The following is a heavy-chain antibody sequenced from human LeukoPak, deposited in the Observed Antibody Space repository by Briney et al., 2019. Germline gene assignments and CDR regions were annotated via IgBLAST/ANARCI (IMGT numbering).Heavy chain of an antibody. V-gene: IGHV3-43D*03. D-gene: IGHD3-10*01. CDR2: ISWDGGGT. Sequence: GGSLRLSCAVSRFTFDDYAMHWVRHAPGEGLEWVSLISWDGGGTYYADTVKGRFTISRDNSKNSLYLQMNSLRAEDTALYYCAKDMAAYYYASGNIDYWGQGTLVTVSS. J-gene: IGHJ4*02. CDR3: AKDMAAYYYASGNIDY. CDR1: RFTFDDYA.